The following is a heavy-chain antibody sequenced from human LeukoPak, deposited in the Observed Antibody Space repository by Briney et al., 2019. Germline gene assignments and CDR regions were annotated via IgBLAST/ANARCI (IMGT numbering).Heavy chain of an antibody. J-gene: IGHJ4*02. CDR3: ARGVATISYFDY. D-gene: IGHD5-24*01. Sequence: SVKVSCKASGGTFSSYAISWVRQAPGQGLEWMGRIIPIFGTANYAQKFQGRVTITTDESTSTAYMELSSLRSEDTAVYYCARGVATISYFDYWGQGTLVTVSS. V-gene: IGHV1-69*05. CDR1: GGTFSSYA. CDR2: IIPIFGTA.